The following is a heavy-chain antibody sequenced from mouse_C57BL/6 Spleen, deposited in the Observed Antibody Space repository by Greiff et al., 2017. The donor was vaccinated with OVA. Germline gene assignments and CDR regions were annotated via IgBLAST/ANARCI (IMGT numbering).Heavy chain of an antibody. CDR2: IYPGNSDT. J-gene: IGHJ4*01. Sequence: VQLQQSGTVLARPGASVKMSCKTSGYTFTSYWMHWVKQRPGQGLEWIGAIYPGNSDTSYNQKFKGKAKLTAVTSASTAYMELSSLTNEDFAVYYCTRRGKGGYYYAMDYWGQGTSVTVSS. CDR3: TRRGKGGYYYAMDY. V-gene: IGHV1-5*01. CDR1: GYTFTSYW.